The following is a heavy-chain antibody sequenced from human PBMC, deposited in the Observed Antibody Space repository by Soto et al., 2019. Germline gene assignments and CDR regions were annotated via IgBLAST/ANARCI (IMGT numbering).Heavy chain of an antibody. J-gene: IGHJ4*02. CDR3: ARQAGGDSSGYSLDYFDY. V-gene: IGHV4-39*01. D-gene: IGHD3-22*01. CDR1: GGSISTYSYY. Sequence: QLQLQESGPGLVKPSETLSLTCTVSGGSISTYSYYWGWIRQPPGKGPEWIGSMYFSGSSYYNPSVKSRVTMSVDTAKTQFSLKLSSVTAADTAVYYCARQAGGDSSGYSLDYFDYWGQGTLVTVSS. CDR2: MYFSGSS.